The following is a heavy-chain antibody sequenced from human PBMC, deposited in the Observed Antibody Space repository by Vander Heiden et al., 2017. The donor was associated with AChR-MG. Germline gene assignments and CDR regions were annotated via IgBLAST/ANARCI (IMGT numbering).Heavy chain of an antibody. Sequence: QVQLVQSGAEVKKPGASVKVSCKASGYTFTGYYMHWVRQAPGQGLEWMGWINPNSGGTNYAQKFQGRVTMTRDTSISTAYMELSRLRSDDTAVYYCARASRDGTVRGVNDYWGQGTLVTVSS. CDR1: GYTFTGYY. D-gene: IGHD3-10*01. CDR3: ARASRDGTVRGVNDY. J-gene: IGHJ4*02. CDR2: INPNSGGT. V-gene: IGHV1-2*02.